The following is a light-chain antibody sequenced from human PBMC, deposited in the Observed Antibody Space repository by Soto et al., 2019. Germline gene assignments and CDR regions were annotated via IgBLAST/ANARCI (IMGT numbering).Light chain of an antibody. J-gene: IGKJ1*01. CDR1: QSVNSN. Sequence: EIVMTQSPATLSVSPGERATLSCRASQSVNSNLAWYQQKPGQAPRLLIYGASTRATGIPARFSGSGSGTEFTLTISSLQSKDFAVYYCQQYNNWLWTFGQGTKVEIK. CDR2: GAS. V-gene: IGKV3-15*01. CDR3: QQYNNWLWT.